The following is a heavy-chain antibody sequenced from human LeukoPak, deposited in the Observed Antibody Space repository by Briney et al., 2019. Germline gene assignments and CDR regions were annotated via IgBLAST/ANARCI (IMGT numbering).Heavy chain of an antibody. CDR3: AKGLLDTVTQLYYLDY. J-gene: IGHJ4*02. CDR1: GYTFTGYY. D-gene: IGHD3/OR15-3a*01. CDR2: INPNNGGT. Sequence: ASVKVSCKASGYTFTGYYMHWVRQAPGQGLEWMGWINPNNGGTYFAQKFQGRVTLTRDTSISTASMELSSLRSDDTAVYYCAKGLLDTVTQLYYLDYWGQGTLVTVSS. V-gene: IGHV1-2*02.